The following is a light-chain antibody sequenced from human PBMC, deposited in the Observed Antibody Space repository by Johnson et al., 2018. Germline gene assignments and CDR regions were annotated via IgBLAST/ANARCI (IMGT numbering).Light chain of an antibody. J-gene: IGLJ1*01. V-gene: IGLV1-51*02. CDR3: GTCESSLSAGNV. CDR1: SSNIGNNY. Sequence: QSVLTQPPSVSAAPGQKVTISCSGSSSNIGNNYVSWYQQLPGTAPKLLIYENNKRPSGIPDRFSGSKSGTSATLGITGLQTGDEADYYCGTCESSLSAGNVVGTGTKVTVL. CDR2: ENN.